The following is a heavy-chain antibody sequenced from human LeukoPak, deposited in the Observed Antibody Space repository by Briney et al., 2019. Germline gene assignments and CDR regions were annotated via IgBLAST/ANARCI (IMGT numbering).Heavy chain of an antibody. CDR2: INHSGST. D-gene: IGHD3-16*02. J-gene: IGHJ5*02. CDR3: ARGPSGYYDYVWGSYRYFNWFDP. CDR1: GGSFSGYY. V-gene: IGHV4-34*01. Sequence: NPSETLSLTCAVYGGSFSGYYWSWIRQPPGKGLEWIGEINHSGSTNYNPSLKSRVTISVDTSKNQFSLKLSSVTAAATAVYYCARGPSGYYDYVWGSYRYFNWFDPWGQGTLVTVPS.